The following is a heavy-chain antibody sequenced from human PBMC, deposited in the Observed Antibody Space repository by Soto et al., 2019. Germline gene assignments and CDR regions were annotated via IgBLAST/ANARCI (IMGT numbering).Heavy chain of an antibody. V-gene: IGHV5-51*01. CDR1: GYNFTSYW. Sequence: PGESLKISCKGSGYNFTSYWIGWVRQMPGKGLEWMGIIYPDDSDTRYSPSFQGQVTISADKSISTAYLQWRSLKASDTAMYYCARPSVDSITCPYAVDVWGQGTTVTVSS. D-gene: IGHD5-12*01. CDR3: ARPSVDSITCPYAVDV. CDR2: IYPDDSDT. J-gene: IGHJ6*01.